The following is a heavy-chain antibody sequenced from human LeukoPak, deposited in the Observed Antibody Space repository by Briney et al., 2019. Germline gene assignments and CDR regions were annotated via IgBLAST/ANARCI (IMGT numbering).Heavy chain of an antibody. Sequence: SETLSLTCTVSGGSISSYYWSWIRQPPGRGLEWIGYIYYSGSTNYNPSLKSRVTISVDTSKNQFSLKLSSVTAADTAVYYCARFRYDSVGYFDYWGQGTLVTVSS. CDR2: IYYSGST. V-gene: IGHV4-59*01. J-gene: IGHJ4*02. CDR3: ARFRYDSVGYFDY. D-gene: IGHD3-16*01. CDR1: GGSISSYY.